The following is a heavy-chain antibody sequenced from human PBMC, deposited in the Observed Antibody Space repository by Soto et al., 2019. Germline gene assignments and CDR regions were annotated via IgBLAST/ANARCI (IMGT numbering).Heavy chain of an antibody. D-gene: IGHD3-22*01. V-gene: IGHV3-48*02. Sequence: EVQLVESGGGLVQPGGSLRLSCAASGFTFSSYSMNWVRQAPGKGLEWVSYISSSSSTIYYADSVKGRFTISRDNAKNSLYLQMNSLRDEDTAVYYCARDDYYDSSGDYYGYWGQGTLVTVSS. J-gene: IGHJ4*02. CDR3: ARDDYYDSSGDYYGY. CDR2: ISSSSSTI. CDR1: GFTFSSYS.